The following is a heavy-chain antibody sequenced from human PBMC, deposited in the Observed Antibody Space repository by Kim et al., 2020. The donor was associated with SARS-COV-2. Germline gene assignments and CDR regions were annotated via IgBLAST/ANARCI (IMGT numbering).Heavy chain of an antibody. Sequence: GGSLRLSCAASGFTFSNARMSWVRQAPGKGLEWVCRIKRKSDGETTDYAAPVKGRFTISRDDSKNTLYLQMNSLKTEDTAVYYCTTATWYWGQGTLVTVSS. D-gene: IGHD2-15*01. V-gene: IGHV3-15*01. CDR3: TTATWY. J-gene: IGHJ4*02. CDR2: IKRKSDGETT. CDR1: GFTFSNAR.